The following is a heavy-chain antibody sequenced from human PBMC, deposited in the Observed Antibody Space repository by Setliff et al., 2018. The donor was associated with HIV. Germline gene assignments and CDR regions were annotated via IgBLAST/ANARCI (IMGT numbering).Heavy chain of an antibody. J-gene: IGHJ3*02. CDR1: GGSVDSRDYY. CDR2: ILYGGTT. V-gene: IGHV4-39*01. Sequence: SETLSLTCAVSGGSVDSRDYYWGWIRQPPGKGLEWIGNILYGGTTYYTPSLKSRVSISVDTSGNQFSLRLNSVTAADTAVYYCARPTTGLGGGAAFDIWGQGTMVTVSS. D-gene: IGHD2-8*01. CDR3: ARPTTGLGGGAAFDI.